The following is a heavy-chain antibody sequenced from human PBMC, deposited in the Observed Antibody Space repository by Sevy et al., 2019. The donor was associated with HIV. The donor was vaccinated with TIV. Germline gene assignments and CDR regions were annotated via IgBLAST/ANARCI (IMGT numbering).Heavy chain of an antibody. Sequence: GGSLRLSCAASGFTFSSYGMHWVRQAPGKGLEWVALISYDGSNKYYADSVKGRFTISRDNSKNTLYLQMNSLRAEDTAVYYCAKDLAVAGRGGEFDYWGQRTLVTVSS. CDR1: GFTFSSYG. J-gene: IGHJ4*02. D-gene: IGHD6-19*01. CDR3: AKDLAVAGRGGEFDY. V-gene: IGHV3-30*18. CDR2: ISYDGSNK.